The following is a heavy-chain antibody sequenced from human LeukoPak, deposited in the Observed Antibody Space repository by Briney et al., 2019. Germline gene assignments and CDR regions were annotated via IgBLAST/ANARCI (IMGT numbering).Heavy chain of an antibody. D-gene: IGHD2-21*02. CDR2: ISGSGDST. CDR3: ARDCRGDCYSFDY. CDR1: GFTFSSYA. J-gene: IGHJ4*02. V-gene: IGHV3-23*01. Sequence: GGSLRLSCAASGFTFSSYAMSWVRQAPGKGLEWVSAISGSGDSTYYADSVKGRFTISRDNAKNTLYLQMNSLRAEDTAVYYCARDCRGDCYSFDYWGQGTLVTVSS.